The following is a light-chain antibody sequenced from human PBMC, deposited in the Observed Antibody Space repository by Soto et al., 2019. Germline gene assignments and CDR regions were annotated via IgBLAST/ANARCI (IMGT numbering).Light chain of an antibody. V-gene: IGKV2-24*01. CDR1: QSLVHSNGNTY. CDR3: MQGTHLPGT. J-gene: IGKJ1*01. CDR2: NMS. Sequence: DIVMTKTPLSSSVTLGQPASISCRSSQSLVHSNGNTYLQWLHQRPGQPPRLLIYNMSNRFSGVPDRFSGSGAGTYFTLKISRVEAEDVVGFYCMQGTHLPGTFGQGTKVEIK.